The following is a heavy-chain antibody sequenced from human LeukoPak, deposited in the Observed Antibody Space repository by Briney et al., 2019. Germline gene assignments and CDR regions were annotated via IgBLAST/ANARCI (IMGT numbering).Heavy chain of an antibody. J-gene: IGHJ4*02. Sequence: GASVKVSCKASGYTFTSYYMHWVRQAPGQGLEWMGIINPSGGSTSYAQKFQGRVTMTGDTSTSTVYMELSSLRSEDTAVYYCATAPFEDYYFDYWGQGTLVTVSS. CDR3: ATAPFEDYYFDY. D-gene: IGHD2-15*01. CDR1: GYTFTSYY. V-gene: IGHV1-46*01. CDR2: INPSGGST.